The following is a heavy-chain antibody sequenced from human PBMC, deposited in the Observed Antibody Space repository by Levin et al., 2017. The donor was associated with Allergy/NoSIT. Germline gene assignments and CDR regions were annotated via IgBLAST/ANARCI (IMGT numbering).Heavy chain of an antibody. CDR3: AKEGQAYCDDDCLYGMDV. Sequence: GGSLRLSCVDPGLTFRSYGMHWVRQAPGKGLEWVALISYDGSNKYYAGSVKGRFTISRDNSKNTLYLHKNSLRAEDTAVYYCAKEGQAYCDDDCLYGMDVWGQGTTVTVSS. CDR1: GLTFRSYG. V-gene: IGHV3-30*18. D-gene: IGHD2-21*02. J-gene: IGHJ6*02. CDR2: ISYDGSNK.